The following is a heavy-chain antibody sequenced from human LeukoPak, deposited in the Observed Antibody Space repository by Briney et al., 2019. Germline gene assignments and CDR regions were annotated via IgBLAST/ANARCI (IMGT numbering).Heavy chain of an antibody. CDR2: INTNTGNP. CDR1: GYTFTTYA. V-gene: IGHV7-4-1*02. D-gene: IGHD3-10*01. Sequence: ASVKVSCKASGYTFTTYAMNWVRQAPGQGLEWMGWINTNTGNPTYAQGFTGRFVFSLDTSVSTAYLQISSLKADDAAVYYCARANLWFGELGWIDPWGQGTQVTVSS. J-gene: IGHJ5*02. CDR3: ARANLWFGELGWIDP.